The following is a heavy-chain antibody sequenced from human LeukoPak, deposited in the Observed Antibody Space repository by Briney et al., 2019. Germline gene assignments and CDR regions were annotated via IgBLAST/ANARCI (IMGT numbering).Heavy chain of an antibody. V-gene: IGHV3-9*01. D-gene: IGHD6-13*01. Sequence: GRSLRLSCAASGFTFDDYAMHWVRHAPGKGLEWVSGISWNSGSIGYADSVKGRFTISRDNAKNSLYLQMNSLRAEDTALYYCAKHIAAAGTYYMDVWGKGTTVTVSS. J-gene: IGHJ6*03. CDR2: ISWNSGSI. CDR3: AKHIAAAGTYYMDV. CDR1: GFTFDDYA.